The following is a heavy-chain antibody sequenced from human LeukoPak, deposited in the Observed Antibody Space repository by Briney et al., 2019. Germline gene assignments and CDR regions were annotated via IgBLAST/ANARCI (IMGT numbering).Heavy chain of an antibody. D-gene: IGHD3-3*01. CDR3: ARGGFGILEWLLVPAFDI. Sequence: SETLSLTCTVSGGSISSGGYYWTWIWQPPGKGLEWIGYIYHSGSTYYNPSLKSRVTISVDRSKNQFSLKLSSVTAADTAVYYCARGGFGILEWLLVPAFDIWGQGTMVTVSS. CDR2: IYHSGST. V-gene: IGHV4-30-2*01. J-gene: IGHJ3*02. CDR1: GGSISSGGYY.